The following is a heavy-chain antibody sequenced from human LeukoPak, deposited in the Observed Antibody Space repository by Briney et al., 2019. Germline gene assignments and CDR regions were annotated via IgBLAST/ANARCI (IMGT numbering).Heavy chain of an antibody. Sequence: GGSLRLSCAASGFDLSDFWVHWVRQAPGKGLAGVARINSDGSSTSYADSVEGRFTISIDNAKNTLYLQMNSLRVEDTDVYYCARPHVGTVSNWFDSWGQGTLVTVSS. D-gene: IGHD4-17*01. CDR1: GFDLSDFW. CDR2: INSDGSST. CDR3: ARPHVGTVSNWFDS. J-gene: IGHJ5*01. V-gene: IGHV3-74*01.